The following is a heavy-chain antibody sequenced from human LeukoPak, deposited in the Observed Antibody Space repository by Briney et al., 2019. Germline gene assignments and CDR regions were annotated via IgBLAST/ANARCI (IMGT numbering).Heavy chain of an antibody. CDR3: AKDISAYSSSWYYFDY. CDR2: ISNSGSYK. J-gene: IGHJ4*02. Sequence: KSGGSLRLSCEASGFIFSDHYMTWIRQAPGKGLEWISYISNSGSYKNYADSVRGRFTISRDNAKNSLYLQMNSLRAEDTALYYCAKDISAYSSSWYYFDYWGQGTLVTVSS. CDR1: GFIFSDHY. D-gene: IGHD6-13*01. V-gene: IGHV3-11*05.